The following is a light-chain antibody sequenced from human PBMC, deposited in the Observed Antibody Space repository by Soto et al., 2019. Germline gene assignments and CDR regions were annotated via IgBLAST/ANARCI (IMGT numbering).Light chain of an antibody. V-gene: IGKV1-33*01. CDR1: QDIGNW. Sequence: IQMTQTPSFLSASVGDSVTITCRASQDIGNWLAWYQQKPGKAPKLLIYDASNLETGVPSRFSGSGSGTDFTFTISSLQPEDIATYYCQQYDNLPWTFGQGTKVDIK. CDR2: DAS. J-gene: IGKJ1*01. CDR3: QQYDNLPWT.